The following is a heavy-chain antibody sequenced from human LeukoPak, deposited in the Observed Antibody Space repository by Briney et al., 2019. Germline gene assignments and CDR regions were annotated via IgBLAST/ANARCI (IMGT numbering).Heavy chain of an antibody. CDR2: ISAYNGNT. V-gene: IGHV1-18*01. J-gene: IGHJ4*02. CDR3: ARSAVADTLSAYYFDY. CDR1: GYTFITSD. Sequence: ASVKVSCKASGYTFITSDISWVRQAPGQGLEWMGWISAYNGNTNYAQKIQGRLTMITDTSTNTAYMELRSLRSDDTAVYYCARSAVADTLSAYYFDYWGQGTLVTVSS. D-gene: IGHD6-19*01.